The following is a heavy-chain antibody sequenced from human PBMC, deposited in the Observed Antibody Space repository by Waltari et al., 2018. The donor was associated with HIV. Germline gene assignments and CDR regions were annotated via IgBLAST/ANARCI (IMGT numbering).Heavy chain of an antibody. CDR1: VVPLSGHY. V-gene: IGHV4-34*02. D-gene: IGHD6-13*01. CDR3: ARGSQQHDL. Sequence: QVRLQPWGAGLLKPSETLSLTCAVYVVPLSGHYCSWIRQSPAKGLEWIGEIHDSGNTNYNPSLASRLSISVDTSKKQFSLNLTSVTAADSSFYFCARGSQQHDLWGQGTLVIVSS. J-gene: IGHJ4*02. CDR2: IHDSGNT.